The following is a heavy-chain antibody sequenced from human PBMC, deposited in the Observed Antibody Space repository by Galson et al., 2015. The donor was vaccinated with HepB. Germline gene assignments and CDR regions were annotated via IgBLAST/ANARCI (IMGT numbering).Heavy chain of an antibody. Sequence: SVKVSCKASGYTFTSYYMHWVRQAPGQGLEWMGIINPSGGSTSYAQKFQGRVTMTRDTSTSTVYMELSSLRSEDTAVYYCARGPYDFWSGRAFDIWGQGTMVTVSS. CDR3: ARGPYDFWSGRAFDI. V-gene: IGHV1-46*01. D-gene: IGHD3-3*01. J-gene: IGHJ3*02. CDR2: INPSGGST. CDR1: GYTFTSYY.